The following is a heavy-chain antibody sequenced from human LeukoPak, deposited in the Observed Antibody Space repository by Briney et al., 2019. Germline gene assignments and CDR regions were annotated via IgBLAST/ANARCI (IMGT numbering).Heavy chain of an antibody. D-gene: IGHD3-3*01. Sequence: GGSLRLSCAASGFTFSSYSMNWARQAPGKGLEWVSSISSSSSYIYYADSVKGRFTISRDNAKNSLYLQMNSLRAEDTAVYYCARDLGEEWLLWRNYYYYMDVWGKGTTVTVSS. CDR3: ARDLGEEWLLWRNYYYYMDV. CDR1: GFTFSSYS. V-gene: IGHV3-21*01. CDR2: ISSSSSYI. J-gene: IGHJ6*03.